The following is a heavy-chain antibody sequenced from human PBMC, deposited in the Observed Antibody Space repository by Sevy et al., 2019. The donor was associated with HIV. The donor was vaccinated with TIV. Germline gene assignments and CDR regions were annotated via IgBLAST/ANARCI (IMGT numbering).Heavy chain of an antibody. J-gene: IGHJ6*02. CDR3: AKDGGVTDYYYYGMDV. CDR1: GFTFSSYG. V-gene: IGHV3-30*18. D-gene: IGHD3-16*01. Sequence: GGSLRLSCAASGFTFSSYGMHWVRQAPGKGLEWVAVISYDGSNKYYADSVKGRFTISRDNSKNTLYLQMNSLRAEDTTVYYCAKDGGVTDYYYYGMDVWGQGTTVTVSS. CDR2: ISYDGSNK.